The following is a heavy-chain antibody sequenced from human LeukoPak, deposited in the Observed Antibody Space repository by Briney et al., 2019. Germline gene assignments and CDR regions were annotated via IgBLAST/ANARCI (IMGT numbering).Heavy chain of an antibody. CDR3: ARTRLYTSSWCFDY. Sequence: QSGGSLRLSCAASGFTFSSYWMNWVRQAPGKGLEWVANIKQDGSEKYYVDSVKGRFTISRDNAKNSLYLQMNSLRAEDTAVYYCARTRLYTSSWCFDYWGQGTLVTVSS. CDR2: IKQDGSEK. CDR1: GFTFSSYW. V-gene: IGHV3-7*01. D-gene: IGHD6-13*01. J-gene: IGHJ4*02.